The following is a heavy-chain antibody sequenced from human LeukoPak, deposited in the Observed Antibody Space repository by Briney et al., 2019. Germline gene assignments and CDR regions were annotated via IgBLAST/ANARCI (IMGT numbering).Heavy chain of an antibody. CDR1: GFTFSSYA. Sequence: PGGSLRLSCAASGFTFSSYAMSWVRQAPGKGLEWVAVISYDGSNKYYADSVKGRFTISRDNSKNTLSLQMNSLRAEDTAVYYCARSPNVVDYWGQGTLVTVSS. J-gene: IGHJ4*02. CDR2: ISYDGSNK. CDR3: ARSPNVVDY. V-gene: IGHV3-30-3*01.